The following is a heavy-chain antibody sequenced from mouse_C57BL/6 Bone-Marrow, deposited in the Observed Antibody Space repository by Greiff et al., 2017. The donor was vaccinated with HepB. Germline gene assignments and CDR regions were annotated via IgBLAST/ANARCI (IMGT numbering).Heavy chain of an antibody. Sequence: VQLQQSGAELVRPGASVKLSCTASGFNIKDDYMHWVKQRPEQGLEWIEWIDPENGDTEYATKFQGKATITADTSSNTAYLQLSSLTSEDTAVYCCTTNYGYDRGYWGQGTTLTVAS. D-gene: IGHD2-2*01. V-gene: IGHV14-4*01. CDR3: TTNYGYDRGY. CDR2: IDPENGDT. J-gene: IGHJ2*01. CDR1: GFNIKDDY.